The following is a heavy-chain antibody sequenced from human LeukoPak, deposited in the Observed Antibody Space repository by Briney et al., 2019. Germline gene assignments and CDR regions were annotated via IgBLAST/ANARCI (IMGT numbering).Heavy chain of an antibody. Sequence: ASGKLSCKASGYTFTSYGISWVRQAPGQGLEWMGWISAYNGNTNYAQKLQGRVTMTTDTSTSTAYMELRSLRSDDTAVYYCARGRLPCSSTSCHARGPGLADYWGQGTLVTVSS. V-gene: IGHV1-18*01. CDR3: ARGRLPCSSTSCHARGPGLADY. J-gene: IGHJ4*02. CDR2: ISAYNGNT. D-gene: IGHD2-2*01. CDR1: GYTFTSYG.